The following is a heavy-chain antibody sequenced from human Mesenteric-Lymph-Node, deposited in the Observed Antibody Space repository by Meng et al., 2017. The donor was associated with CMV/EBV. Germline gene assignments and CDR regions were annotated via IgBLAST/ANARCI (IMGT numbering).Heavy chain of an antibody. V-gene: IGHV3-48*03. CDR3: AREGSSFDI. CDR2: ISSGGNTS. CDR1: GFTFSSYE. Sequence: GGSLRLSCAASGFTFSSYEMNWVRQAPGKGLEWLSYISSGGNTSYYADSVKGRFTISRDNAKNSLYLQMNSLRAEDTAVYYCAREGSSFDIWGQGTMVTVSS. J-gene: IGHJ3*02.